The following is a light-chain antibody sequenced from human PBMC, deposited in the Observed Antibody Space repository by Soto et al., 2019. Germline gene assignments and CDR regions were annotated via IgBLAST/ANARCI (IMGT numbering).Light chain of an antibody. Sequence: EIVLTQSPATLSLSPGERATLSCRASQTITRYYLAWYQQKPGQAPRLLIYGASSRATGIPDRFSGSGCGTDFTLPISGLEHEDFAVYYCHQYDSTPPTFGQGTKLEIK. V-gene: IGKV3-20*01. J-gene: IGKJ2*01. CDR1: QTITRYY. CDR3: HQYDSTPPT. CDR2: GAS.